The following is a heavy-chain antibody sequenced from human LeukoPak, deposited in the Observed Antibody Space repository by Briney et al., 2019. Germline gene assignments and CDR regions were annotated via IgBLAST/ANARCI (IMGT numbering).Heavy chain of an antibody. CDR3: ARDWGYSYDDTFDI. V-gene: IGHV1-69*06. D-gene: IGHD5-18*01. CDR1: GYTFTSHY. J-gene: IGHJ3*02. CDR2: IIPLFGTA. Sequence: SVKVSCKASGYTFTSHYMHWVRQAPEQGLEWMGYIIPLFGTANYAQKFQGRVTITADKSTNTAYMELSSLRSEDTAVYFCARDWGYSYDDTFDIWGQGTMVTVSS.